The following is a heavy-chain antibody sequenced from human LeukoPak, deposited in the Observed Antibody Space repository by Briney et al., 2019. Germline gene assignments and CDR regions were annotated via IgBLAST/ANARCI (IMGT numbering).Heavy chain of an antibody. D-gene: IGHD6-13*01. J-gene: IGHJ4*02. CDR3: ARELRTRSSWYSDY. Sequence: ASVKVSCKASGYTFTGYYMHWVRQAPGQGLEWMGWINPNSGGTNYAQKFQGRVTMTRDTSISTAYMELSRLRSDDTAVYYCARELRTRSSWYSDYWGQGTLVTVSS. CDR1: GYTFTGYY. CDR2: INPNSGGT. V-gene: IGHV1-2*02.